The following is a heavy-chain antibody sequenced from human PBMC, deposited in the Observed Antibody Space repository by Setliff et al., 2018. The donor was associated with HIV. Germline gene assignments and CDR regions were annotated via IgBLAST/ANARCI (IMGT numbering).Heavy chain of an antibody. D-gene: IGHD3-10*01. CDR2: IYHSGST. CDR1: GYSISNDYY. Sequence: LSLTCALSGYSISNDYYWGWIRQPSGKGLEWIGSIYHSGSTFYNPSLRSRVTISVDTSQDQFSLRLTSVTAADTAVYYCAARNSGNPTRHFDYWGQGTLVTVSS. J-gene: IGHJ4*02. V-gene: IGHV4-38-2*01. CDR3: AARNSGNPTRHFDY.